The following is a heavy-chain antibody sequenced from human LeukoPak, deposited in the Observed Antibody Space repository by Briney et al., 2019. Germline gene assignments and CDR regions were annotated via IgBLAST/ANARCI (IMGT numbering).Heavy chain of an antibody. V-gene: IGHV1-69*13. D-gene: IGHD3-3*01. Sequence: SVKVSCKASGGTFSSYAISWVRQAPGQGLEWMGGIIPIFGTANYAQKFQGRVTIIADESTSTAYMELSSLRSEDTAVYYCARDRTTVLRFLEGSFDYWGQGTLVTVSS. CDR1: GGTFSSYA. J-gene: IGHJ4*02. CDR2: IIPIFGTA. CDR3: ARDRTTVLRFLEGSFDY.